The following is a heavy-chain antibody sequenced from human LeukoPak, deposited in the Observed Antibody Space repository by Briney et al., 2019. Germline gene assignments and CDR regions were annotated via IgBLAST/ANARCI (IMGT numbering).Heavy chain of an antibody. J-gene: IGHJ5*02. CDR3: ARPYDFWSGRTAFGFDP. CDR1: GYSFTSYW. CDR2: IYPGDSDT. D-gene: IGHD3-3*01. V-gene: IGHV5-51*01. Sequence: GESLKISCKGSGYSFTSYWIGWVRQMPGKGLEWMGIIYPGDSDTRYNPSFQGQVTISADKSISTAYLQWSSLKASDTAMYYCARPYDFWSGRTAFGFDPWGQGTLVTVSS.